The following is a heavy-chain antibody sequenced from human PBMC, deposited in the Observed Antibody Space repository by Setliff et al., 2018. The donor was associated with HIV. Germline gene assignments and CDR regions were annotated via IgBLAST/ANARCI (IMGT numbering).Heavy chain of an antibody. CDR1: GFTFSSYS. D-gene: IGHD3-16*02. V-gene: IGHV3-48*01. CDR3: ARLWSYDYVWGSYRPVDY. J-gene: IGHJ4*02. Sequence: GGSLRLSCAASGFTFSSYSMNWVRQTPGKGLEWISYISATGTIKYADSVKGRSTISRDNAKNTLYLQMNSLRAEDTGVYYCARLWSYDYVWGSYRPVDYWGRGTLVTVSS. CDR2: ISATGTI.